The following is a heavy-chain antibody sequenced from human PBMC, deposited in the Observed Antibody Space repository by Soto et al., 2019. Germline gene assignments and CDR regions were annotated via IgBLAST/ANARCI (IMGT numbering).Heavy chain of an antibody. CDR2: ISGSDGST. Sequence: LRLSCVASGFSFSSYAMSWVRQAPGKGLEWVSVISGSDGSTYYADSVKGRFTISRDNSKNTLYLQMNSLRAEDTAVYYCAKDRERDAWYEDYWGQGTLVTVPQ. J-gene: IGHJ4*02. V-gene: IGHV3-23*01. D-gene: IGHD6-13*01. CDR3: AKDRERDAWYEDY. CDR1: GFSFSSYA.